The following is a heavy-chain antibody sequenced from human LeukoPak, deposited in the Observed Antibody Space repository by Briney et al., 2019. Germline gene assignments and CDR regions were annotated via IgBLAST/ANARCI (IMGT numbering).Heavy chain of an antibody. D-gene: IGHD3-3*01. J-gene: IGHJ5*02. CDR3: ARAQRRITIFGVVLNWFDP. V-gene: IGHV4-30-4*08. CDR1: GGSFSGYY. Sequence: SETLSLTCAVYGGSFSGYYWSWIRQPPGKGLEWIGYIYYSGSTYYNPSLKSRVTISVDTSKNQFSLKLSSVTAADTAVYYCARAQRRITIFGVVLNWFDPWGQGTLVTVSS. CDR2: IYYSGST.